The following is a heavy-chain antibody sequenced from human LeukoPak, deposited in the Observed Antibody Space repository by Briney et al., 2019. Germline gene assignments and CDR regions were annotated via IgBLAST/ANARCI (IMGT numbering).Heavy chain of an antibody. J-gene: IGHJ5*02. D-gene: IGHD3-10*01. CDR2: ISAYNGNT. CDR1: GYTFTSYG. Sequence: GASVKVSCKASGYTFTSYGISWVRQAPGQGLEWMGWISAYNGNTNYAQKLQGRVTKPTDTSTSTAYRELRSLRSEYTAAYSFARGDGVRGVIFNDNWFDPWGQGTLVTVSS. CDR3: ARGDGVRGVIFNDNWFDP. V-gene: IGHV1-18*01.